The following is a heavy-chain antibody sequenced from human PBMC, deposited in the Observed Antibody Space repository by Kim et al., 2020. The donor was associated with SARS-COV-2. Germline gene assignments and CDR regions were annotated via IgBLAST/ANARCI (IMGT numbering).Heavy chain of an antibody. Sequence: GGSLRLSCVASGFTFSSYGMHWVRQAPGKGLEWLAVISVDGNDKYFGDSVKGRFTTSRDNFKNTLYLQMDNLRPEDTAVYHCVKAASPHYIDFLLDSWGQGTLVTVSS. CDR1: GFTFSSYG. CDR3: VKAASPHYIDFLLDS. V-gene: IGHV3-30*18. D-gene: IGHD3-10*01. CDR2: ISVDGNDK. J-gene: IGHJ4*02.